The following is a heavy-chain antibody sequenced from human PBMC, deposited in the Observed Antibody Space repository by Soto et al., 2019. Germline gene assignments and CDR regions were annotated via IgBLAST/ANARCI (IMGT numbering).Heavy chain of an antibody. CDR3: ARGRGEFEA. J-gene: IGHJ5*02. CDR1: GGSFSGYY. D-gene: IGHD2-21*01. Sequence: SETLSLTCAVYGGSFSGYYWSWIRQPPGKGLEWIGEINHSGSTNYNPSLKSRVTISVDTSKNQFSLKLSSVTAADTAVYYCARGRGEFEAWGKGTPVTVS. V-gene: IGHV4-34*01. CDR2: INHSGST.